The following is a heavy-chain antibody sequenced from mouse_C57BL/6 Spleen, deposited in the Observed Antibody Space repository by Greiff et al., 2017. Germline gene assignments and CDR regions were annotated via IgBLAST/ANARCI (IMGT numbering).Heavy chain of an antibody. CDR2: IYPGSGST. J-gene: IGHJ1*03. CDR1: GYTFTSYW. Sequence: VQLQQPGAELVKPGASVKMSCKASGYTFTSYWITWVKQRPGQGLEWIGDIYPGSGSTNYNEKFKSKATLTVDTSSSTAYMQLSSLTSEDSAVXDCARTFCYGSSYWYFDVWGTGTTVTVSS. CDR3: ARTFCYGSSYWYFDV. V-gene: IGHV1-55*01. D-gene: IGHD1-1*01.